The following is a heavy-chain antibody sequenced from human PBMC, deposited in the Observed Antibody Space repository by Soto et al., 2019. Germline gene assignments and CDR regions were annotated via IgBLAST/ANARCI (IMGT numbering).Heavy chain of an antibody. Sequence: PGGSLRLSCAASGFTFSSYWMSWVRQAPGKGLEWVANIKQDGSEKYYVDSVKGRFTISRDTAKNSLYLQMNSLRAEDTAVYYCARNPVHIVVVVAAGGDAFDIWGQGTMVTVSS. J-gene: IGHJ3*02. CDR2: IKQDGSEK. V-gene: IGHV3-7*01. CDR1: GFTFSSYW. CDR3: ARNPVHIVVVVAAGGDAFDI. D-gene: IGHD2-15*01.